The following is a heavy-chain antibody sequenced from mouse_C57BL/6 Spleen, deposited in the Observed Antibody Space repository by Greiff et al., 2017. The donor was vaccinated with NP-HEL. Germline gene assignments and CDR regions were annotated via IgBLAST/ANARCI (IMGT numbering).Heavy chain of an antibody. D-gene: IGHD1-1*01. CDR2: IYWDDDK. V-gene: IGHV8-12*01. J-gene: IGHJ1*03. Sequence: QVTLKVSGPGLLQSSQTLSLTCSFSGFSLSTSGMGVSWLRQPSGMGLEWLAHIYWDDDKRYNPSLKSRLTISKDTSRNHVFLKSTSVDTADTATYYCAQITTVDWYFDVWGTGTTVTVSS. CDR1: GFSLSTSGMG. CDR3: AQITTVDWYFDV.